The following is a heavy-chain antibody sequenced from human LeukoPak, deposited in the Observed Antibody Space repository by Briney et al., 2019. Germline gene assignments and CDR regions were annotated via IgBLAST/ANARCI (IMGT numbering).Heavy chain of an antibody. CDR1: GGSVSMGNW. Sequence: SETLSLTCAVSGGSVSMGNWWSWVRQPPGKGLEWIGEVFHSGSTDYNPPLESRVTMSVDTSKNQFSLTLTSVTAADTAVYFCAREWQYQFDYWGQGSLATVSS. V-gene: IGHV4-4*02. D-gene: IGHD4-11*01. CDR3: AREWQYQFDY. CDR2: VFHSGST. J-gene: IGHJ4*02.